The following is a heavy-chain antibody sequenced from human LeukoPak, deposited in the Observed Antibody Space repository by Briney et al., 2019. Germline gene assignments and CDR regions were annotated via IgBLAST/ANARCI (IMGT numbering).Heavy chain of an antibody. CDR2: IYYSGSP. D-gene: IGHD3-3*01. J-gene: IGHJ4*02. CDR1: GGSVSSGSYY. CDR3: ARLGAGPTYYDFWSGYSSFYFDY. Sequence: SETLSLTCTVSGGSVSSGSYYWSWIRQPPGKGLEWIGYIYYSGSPNYNPSLKSRITISVDTSKNHFSLKLSSVTAADTAVYYCARLGAGPTYYDFWSGYSSFYFDYWGQGTLVTVSS. V-gene: IGHV4-61*03.